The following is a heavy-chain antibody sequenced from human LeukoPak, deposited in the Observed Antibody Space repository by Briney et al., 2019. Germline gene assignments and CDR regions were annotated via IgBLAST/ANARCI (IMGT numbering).Heavy chain of an antibody. J-gene: IGHJ4*02. CDR1: GFIFSKYW. Sequence: PGGSLRLSCAASGFIFSKYWMHWVRQAPGKGLEWVAVIWYDGSNKYYADSVKGRFTISRDNSKNTLYLQMNSLRAEDTAVYYCAKSGRKYSSGWYDDYWGQGTLVTVSS. CDR2: IWYDGSNK. D-gene: IGHD6-19*01. V-gene: IGHV3-33*06. CDR3: AKSGRKYSSGWYDDY.